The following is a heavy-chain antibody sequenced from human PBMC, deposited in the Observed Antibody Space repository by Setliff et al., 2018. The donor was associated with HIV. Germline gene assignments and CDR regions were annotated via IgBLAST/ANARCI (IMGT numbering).Heavy chain of an antibody. CDR3: ARYRRPPYYLDY. V-gene: IGHV4-4*09. D-gene: IGHD3-16*02. CDR2: IYSTGDS. Sequence: PSETLSLTCTVSGDSISSYYWSWIRQPPGKELEWIGYIYSTGDSNYNPSLKSRVTMAVDTSKSQFSLKLTSVTAADTAVYYCARYRRPPYYLDYWGQGTLVTVS. CDR1: GDSISSYY. J-gene: IGHJ4*02.